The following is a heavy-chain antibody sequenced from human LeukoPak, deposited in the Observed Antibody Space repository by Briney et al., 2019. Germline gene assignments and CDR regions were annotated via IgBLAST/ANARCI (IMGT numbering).Heavy chain of an antibody. V-gene: IGHV4-39*07. CDR3: AREKSSGWAITLAYYYYYMDV. J-gene: IGHJ6*03. CDR1: GGSISSSSYY. CDR2: IYYSGST. Sequence: PSETLSLTCTVSGGSISSSSYYWGWIRQPPGKGLEWIGSIYYSGSTYYNPSLKSRVTISVDTSKSQFSLKLSSVTAADTAVYYCAREKSSGWAITLAYYYYYMDVWGKGTTVTVSS. D-gene: IGHD6-19*01.